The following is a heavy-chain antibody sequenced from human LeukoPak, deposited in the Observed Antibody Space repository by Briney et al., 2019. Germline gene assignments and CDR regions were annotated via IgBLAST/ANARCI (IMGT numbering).Heavy chain of an antibody. V-gene: IGHV4-59*08. CDR1: GDSMNQFN. J-gene: IGHJ5*02. CDR2: IYYYGST. Sequence: SETLSLTCSVFGDSMNQFNWNWVRQSPGKGLEWIGYIYYYGSTDYNPSLKTRASISIDTPKKQFSLRLSSVTAADTAVYYCARRFDTWGQGIHVTVSS. CDR3: ARRFDT.